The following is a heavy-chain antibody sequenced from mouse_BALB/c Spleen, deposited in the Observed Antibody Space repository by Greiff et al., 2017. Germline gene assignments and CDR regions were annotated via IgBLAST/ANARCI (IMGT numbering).Heavy chain of an antibody. D-gene: IGHD2-1*01. CDR3: ARCYGNGYYFDH. CDR1: GYAFTNYL. CDR2: INPGSGGT. Sequence: QVQLQQSGAELVRPGTSVKVSCKASGYAFTNYLIEWVKQRPGQGLEWIGVINPGSGGTNYNEKFKGKATLTADKSSSTAYMQLSSLTSDDSAVYFCARCYGNGYYFDHWGQGTTLTVSS. V-gene: IGHV1-54*01. J-gene: IGHJ2*01.